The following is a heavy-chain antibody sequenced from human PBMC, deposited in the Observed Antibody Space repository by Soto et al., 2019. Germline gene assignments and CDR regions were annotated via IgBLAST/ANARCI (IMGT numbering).Heavy chain of an antibody. CDR3: ARDGGIVVVVAATRPYYYGMDV. D-gene: IGHD2-15*01. Sequence: QVQLVQSGAEVKKPGASVKVSCKASGYTFTSYGISWVRQAPGQGLEWMGWISAYNGNTNYAQKLQGRVTMTTDTAPSTAYMELRSLRSDDTAVYYCARDGGIVVVVAATRPYYYGMDVWGQGTTVTVSS. J-gene: IGHJ6*02. V-gene: IGHV1-18*01. CDR2: ISAYNGNT. CDR1: GYTFTSYG.